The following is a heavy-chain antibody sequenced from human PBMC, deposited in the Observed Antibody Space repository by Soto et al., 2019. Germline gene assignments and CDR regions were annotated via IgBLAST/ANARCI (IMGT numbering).Heavy chain of an antibody. CDR3: AKDSRGVIDP. CDR1: GFTFSSYD. J-gene: IGHJ5*02. V-gene: IGHV3-23*01. CDR2: ISGSGGST. D-gene: IGHD2-21*01. Sequence: LRLSCAASGFTFSSYDMSWVRQAPGKGLGRVSAISGSGGSTYYADSVKGRFTISRDNSKNTLYLQMNSLRAEDTAVYYCAKDSRGVIDPWGQGTLVTVSS.